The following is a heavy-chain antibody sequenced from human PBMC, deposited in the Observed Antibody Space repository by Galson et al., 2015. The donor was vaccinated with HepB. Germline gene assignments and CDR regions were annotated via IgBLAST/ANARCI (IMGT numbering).Heavy chain of an antibody. J-gene: IGHJ6*03. Sequence: ETLSLTCTVSGGSISSSSYYWGWIRQPPGKGLGWIGSIYYSGSTYYNPSLKSRVTISVDTSKNQFSLKLSSVTAADTAVYYCARHMYGSGSYYYYYYYMDVWGKGTTVTVSS. V-gene: IGHV4-39*01. CDR1: GGSISSSSYY. CDR2: IYYSGST. CDR3: ARHMYGSGSYYYYYYYMDV. D-gene: IGHD3-10*01.